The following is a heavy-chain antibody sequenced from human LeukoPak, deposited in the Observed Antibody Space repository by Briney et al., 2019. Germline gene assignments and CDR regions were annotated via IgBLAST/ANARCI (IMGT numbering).Heavy chain of an antibody. J-gene: IGHJ4*02. Sequence: GGSLRLSCAASGFTFSGSAMHWVRQAPGKGLEWVAVISYDGSNKYYADSVKGRFTISRDNSKNTLYLQMNSLRAEDTAVYYCARDYYDSSGYYYGSLGFDYWGQGTLVTVSS. D-gene: IGHD3-22*01. CDR1: GFTFSGSA. V-gene: IGHV3-30*04. CDR3: ARDYYDSSGYYYGSLGFDY. CDR2: ISYDGSNK.